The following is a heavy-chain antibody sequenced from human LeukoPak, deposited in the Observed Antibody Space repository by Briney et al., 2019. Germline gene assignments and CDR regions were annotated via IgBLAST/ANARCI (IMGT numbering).Heavy chain of an antibody. CDR2: ISPNSGGT. J-gene: IGHJ3*02. CDR1: GYTVTDYY. Sequence: ASVKVSCKASGYTVTDYYIHWVPQAPGQGREWMGWISPNSGGTILAQKFQGRVTMTRDTSINTAYMELSSLRSDDTAVHYCARVASTARRHDAFDIWGQGTMVTVSS. CDR3: ARVASTARRHDAFDI. V-gene: IGHV1-2*02.